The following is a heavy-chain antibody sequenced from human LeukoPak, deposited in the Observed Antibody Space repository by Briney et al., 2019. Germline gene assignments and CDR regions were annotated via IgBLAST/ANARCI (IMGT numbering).Heavy chain of an antibody. J-gene: IGHJ6*03. CDR2: MNPNSGNT. Sequence: ASVKVSCKASGYTFTSYDINWVRQATGQGLEWMGWMNPNSGNTGYAQKFQGRVTMTRNTSISTAYMELSSLRSEDTAVYYCARGRGSGSSTYYYYTDVWGKGTTVTVSS. CDR3: ARGRGSGSSTYYYYTDV. D-gene: IGHD3-10*01. CDR1: GYTFTSYD. V-gene: IGHV1-8*01.